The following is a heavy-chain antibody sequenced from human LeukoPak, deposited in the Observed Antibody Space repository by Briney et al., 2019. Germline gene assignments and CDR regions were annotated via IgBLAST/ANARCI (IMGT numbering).Heavy chain of an antibody. CDR1: GYTFTSYY. CDR3: ARGGEMVTMINGFQH. V-gene: IGHV1-46*03. CDR2: INPSGGST. Sequence: ASVKVSCKASGYTFTSYYMHLVRQAPGQGLEWMGIINPSGGSTSYAQKFQGRVTMTRDTSTSTVYMELSSLRSEDTAVYYCARGGEMVTMINGFQHWGQGTLVTVSS. D-gene: IGHD3-22*01. J-gene: IGHJ1*01.